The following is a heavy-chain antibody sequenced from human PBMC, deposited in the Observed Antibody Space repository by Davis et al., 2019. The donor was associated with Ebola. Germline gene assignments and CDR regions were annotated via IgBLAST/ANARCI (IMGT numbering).Heavy chain of an antibody. CDR1: GFTFSSYW. J-gene: IGHJ4*02. CDR3: ATSESFFDYAAYFHY. D-gene: IGHD3-16*01. Sequence: GESLKISCAASGFTFSSYWMNWVRQAPGKGLEWVSSISSDGSYIFYADSAKGRFTISRDNAKNSLYLQMNSLKAEDTAVYFCATSESFFDYAAYFHYLGQGTLLTVSS. V-gene: IGHV3-21*06. CDR2: ISSDGSYI.